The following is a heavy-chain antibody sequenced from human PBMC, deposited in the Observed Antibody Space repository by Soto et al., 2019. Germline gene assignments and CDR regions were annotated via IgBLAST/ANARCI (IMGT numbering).Heavy chain of an antibody. V-gene: IGHV1-3*01. CDR1: GYTFTSYA. D-gene: IGHD6-13*01. CDR3: ARVYSSSWYGDY. J-gene: IGHJ4*02. Sequence: GASVKVSCKASGYTFTSYAMHWVRQAPGQGLEWMGWINAVNGNTKYPQKFQGRVTITRDTSASTAYMELSSLRSEDTGVYYCARVYSSSWYGDYWGQGTLVTVSS. CDR2: INAVNGNT.